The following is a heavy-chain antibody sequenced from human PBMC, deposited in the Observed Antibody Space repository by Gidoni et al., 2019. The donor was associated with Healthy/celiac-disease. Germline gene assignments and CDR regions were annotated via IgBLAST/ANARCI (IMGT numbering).Heavy chain of an antibody. CDR3: ARVPSGYYLDY. D-gene: IGHD3-3*01. CDR1: GGSISSSSYY. Sequence: QLQLQESGPGLVKPSETLSLTCTVSGGSISSSSYYWGWIRQPPGKGLAWIGSIYYSGSTYYNPSLKSRVTISVDTSKNQFSLKLSSVTAADTAVYYCARVPSGYYLDYWGQGTLVTVSS. CDR2: IYYSGST. V-gene: IGHV4-39*01. J-gene: IGHJ4*02.